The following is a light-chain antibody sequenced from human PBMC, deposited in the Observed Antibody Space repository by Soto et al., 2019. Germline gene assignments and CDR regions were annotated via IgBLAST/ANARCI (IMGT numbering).Light chain of an antibody. CDR1: QSFSSY. CDR2: DAS. J-gene: IGKJ5*01. V-gene: IGKV3-11*01. CDR3: QQRSNWPPIT. Sequence: EIVMTQSPATLSVSAGERATLSWGASQSFSSYLAWYQQKPGQAPRLLIYDASNRATGIPARFSGSGSGTDFTLTISSLEPEDFAVYYCQQRSNWPPITFGQGTRLEIK.